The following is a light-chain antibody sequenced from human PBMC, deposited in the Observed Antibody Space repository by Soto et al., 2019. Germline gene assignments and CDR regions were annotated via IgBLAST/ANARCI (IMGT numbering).Light chain of an antibody. CDR1: QSVSSK. CDR2: GAS. J-gene: IGKJ1*01. Sequence: EIVMTQSPATLSVSPGERATLSCRASQSVSSKLAWYQQKPGQAPRVLIYGASTRATGIPARFSGSGSGTEFPPPTSGLRSEVFAFFFCQHYNDGPPRWTLGRGPGVKIK. V-gene: IGKV3-15*01. CDR3: QHYNDGPPRWT.